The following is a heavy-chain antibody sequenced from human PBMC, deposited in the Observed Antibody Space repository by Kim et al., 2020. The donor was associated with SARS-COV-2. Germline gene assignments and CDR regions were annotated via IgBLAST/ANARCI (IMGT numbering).Heavy chain of an antibody. V-gene: IGHV4-34*01. CDR3: ARPLYGSGSTPFHY. CDR2: INHSGST. D-gene: IGHD3-10*01. J-gene: IGHJ4*02. Sequence: SETLSLTCAVYGGSFSGYYWSWIRQPPGKGLEWIGEINHSGSTNYNPSLKSRVTISVDTSKNQFSLKLSSVTAADTAVYYCARPLYGSGSTPFHYWGQGT. CDR1: GGSFSGYY.